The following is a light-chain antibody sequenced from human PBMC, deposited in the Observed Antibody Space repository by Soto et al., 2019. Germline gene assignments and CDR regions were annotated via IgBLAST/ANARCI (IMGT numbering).Light chain of an antibody. CDR3: SSYAGSNNLV. CDR1: SSDVGGYNY. CDR2: EVS. Sequence: QSALTQPPSASGSPGQSVTISCTGTSSDVGGYNYVSWYQQHPGKAPKLMIYEVSKRPSGVPDRFSGSKSGNTASLTVSGLQAEEEADYDCSSYAGSNNLVFGTGT. J-gene: IGLJ1*01. V-gene: IGLV2-8*01.